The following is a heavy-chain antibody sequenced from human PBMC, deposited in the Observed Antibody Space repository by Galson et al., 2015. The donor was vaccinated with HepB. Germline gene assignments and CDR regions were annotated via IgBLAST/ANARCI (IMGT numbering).Heavy chain of an antibody. D-gene: IGHD1-14*01. CDR2: ISSSSSYI. Sequence: SLRLSCAASGFTFSSYSMNWVRQAPGKGLEWVSSISSSSSYIYYADSVKGRFTISRDNAKNSLYLQMNSLRAEDTAVHYCARDKREITPFDYWGQGTLVTVSS. V-gene: IGHV3-21*01. CDR3: ARDKREITPFDY. CDR1: GFTFSSYS. J-gene: IGHJ4*02.